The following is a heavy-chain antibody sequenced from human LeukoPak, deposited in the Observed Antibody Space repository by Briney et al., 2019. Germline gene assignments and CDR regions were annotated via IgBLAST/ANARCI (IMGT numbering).Heavy chain of an antibody. D-gene: IGHD3-10*01. J-gene: IGHJ3*02. Sequence: GGSLRLSCAASGFTFSSYWMHWVRQAPGKGLVWVSRINSDGSSTSYADSVKGRFTISRDNAKNTLYLQMNSLRAEDTAVYYCAKRFTMVRGVIHDAFDIWGQGTMVTVSS. CDR1: GFTFSSYW. V-gene: IGHV3-74*01. CDR2: INSDGSST. CDR3: AKRFTMVRGVIHDAFDI.